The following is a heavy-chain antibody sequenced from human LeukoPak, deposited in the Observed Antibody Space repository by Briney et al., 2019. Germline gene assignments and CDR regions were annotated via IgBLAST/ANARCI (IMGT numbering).Heavy chain of an antibody. D-gene: IGHD3-22*01. V-gene: IGHV1-69*05. CDR3: ARFGRTYYYDSSGYTNWFDP. Sequence: SVKVSCKASGGTFSSYAISWVRQAPGQGLEWMGGIIPIFGTANYAQKFQGRVTITTDESTSTACMELSSLRSEDTAVYYCARFGRTYYYDSSGYTNWFDPWGQGTLVTVSS. J-gene: IGHJ5*02. CDR1: GGTFSSYA. CDR2: IIPIFGTA.